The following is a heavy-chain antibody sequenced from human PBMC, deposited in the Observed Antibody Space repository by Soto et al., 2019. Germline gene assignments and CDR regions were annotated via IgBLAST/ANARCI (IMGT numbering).Heavy chain of an antibody. Sequence: ASVKVSCKASGYTFTGYYMHWVRQAPGQGLEWMGWINPNSGGTNYAQKFQGWVTMTRDTSISTAYMELSRLRSDDTAVYYCARSPIVVVQEAFSIWFDPWSQGTLVTVS. CDR1: GYTFTGYY. D-gene: IGHD2-2*01. J-gene: IGHJ5*02. CDR3: ARSPIVVVQEAFSIWFDP. V-gene: IGHV1-2*04. CDR2: INPNSGGT.